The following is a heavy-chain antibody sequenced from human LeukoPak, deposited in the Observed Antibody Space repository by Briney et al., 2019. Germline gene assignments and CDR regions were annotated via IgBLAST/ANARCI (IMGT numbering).Heavy chain of an antibody. Sequence: PSETLSLTCTVSGGSISSYYWSWIRHPPGKGLEWIGYIYYSGSTNYNPSLKSRVTISVDTSKNQFSLKLSSVTAADTAVYYCARDTHNWNDRAFDIWGQGTMVTVSS. J-gene: IGHJ3*02. CDR2: IYYSGST. D-gene: IGHD1-1*01. V-gene: IGHV4-59*01. CDR3: ARDTHNWNDRAFDI. CDR1: GGSISSYY.